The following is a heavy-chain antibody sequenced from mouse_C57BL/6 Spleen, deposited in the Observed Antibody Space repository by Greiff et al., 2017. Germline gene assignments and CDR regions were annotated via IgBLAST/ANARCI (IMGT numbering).Heavy chain of an antibody. CDR3: ARNDMALYYGNFLFDY. Sequence: QVQLQQSGPELVKPGASVKISCKASGYAFSSSWMNWVKQRPGKGLEWIGRIYPGDGDTNYNGKFKGKATLTADKSSSTAYMQLSSLTSEDSAVYFCARNDMALYYGNFLFDYWGQGTTLTVSS. CDR1: GYAFSSSW. CDR2: IYPGDGDT. D-gene: IGHD2-1*01. J-gene: IGHJ2*01. V-gene: IGHV1-82*01.